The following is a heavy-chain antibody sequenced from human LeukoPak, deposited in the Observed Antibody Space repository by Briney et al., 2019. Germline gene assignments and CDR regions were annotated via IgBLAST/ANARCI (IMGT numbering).Heavy chain of an antibody. D-gene: IGHD3-3*01. Sequence: SVKVSCKASGGTFSSYGISWVRQAPGQGLEWMGGIIPIFGTANYAQKFQGRVTITADESTSTAYMELSSLRSEDTAVYYCARDWRRYDYYYYYMDVWGKGTTVTVSS. CDR2: IIPIFGTA. J-gene: IGHJ6*03. V-gene: IGHV1-69*01. CDR3: ARDWRRYDYYYYYMDV. CDR1: GGTFSSYG.